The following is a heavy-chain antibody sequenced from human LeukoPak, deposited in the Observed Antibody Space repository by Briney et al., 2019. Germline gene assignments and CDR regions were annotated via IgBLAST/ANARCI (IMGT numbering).Heavy chain of an antibody. V-gene: IGHV1-2*02. D-gene: IGHD1-1*01. CDR2: INPNSGGT. CDR1: GYTFTAYY. Sequence: ASVKVSCKASGYTFTAYYIHWVRQAPGQGLEWMGWINPNSGGTNYAQKFQGRVTMTRDTSISSSYMELSILTSDDAAVYYCARALYNWNDVGYDYWGQGTLVTVSS. CDR3: ARALYNWNDVGYDY. J-gene: IGHJ4*02.